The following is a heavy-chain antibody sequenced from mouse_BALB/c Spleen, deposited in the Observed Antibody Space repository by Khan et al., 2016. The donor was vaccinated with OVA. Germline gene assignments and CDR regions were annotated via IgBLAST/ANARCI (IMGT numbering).Heavy chain of an antibody. CDR1: GYTFSNYW. CDR3: AGRGAAQARGDYVDY. Sequence: QVQLQQSGTELARPGTSVKMSCKAAGYTFSNYWIGWVKQRPGHGLEWIGDIYPGGGYTNYNENFKGKATLTADTSSSTAYMQLSSLASEDSAIXYCAGRGAAQARGDYVDYWGQGTTLTVSS. CDR2: IYPGGGYT. J-gene: IGHJ2*01. D-gene: IGHD3-2*02. V-gene: IGHV1-63*02.